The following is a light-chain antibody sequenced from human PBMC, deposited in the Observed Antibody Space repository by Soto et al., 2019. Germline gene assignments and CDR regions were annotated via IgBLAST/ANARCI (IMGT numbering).Light chain of an antibody. CDR2: RSN. CDR1: SSNIGSTY. J-gene: IGLJ7*01. V-gene: IGLV1-47*01. Sequence: QPVLTQPPSASGTPGQRVTISCSGSSSNIGSTYVFWYQQLPGSAPKLLIYRSNQRPSGVSDRFSGSKSGTSASLAISGLRVDYEADYYCASWDNSLNGPIFGGGTQLTVL. CDR3: ASWDNSLNGPI.